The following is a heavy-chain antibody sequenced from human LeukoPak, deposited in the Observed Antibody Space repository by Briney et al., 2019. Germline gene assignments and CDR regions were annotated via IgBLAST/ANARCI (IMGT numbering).Heavy chain of an antibody. CDR3: ARALTLGYFQR. CDR2: IYYTGSP. D-gene: IGHD7-27*01. Sequence: PSETLSLTCTVSGGSINSGDYYWSWIRQPPGKGLEWIGYIYYTGSPYYNPSLKSRVSISVDTSKNQFSLNLASVTATDTAVYYCARALTLGYFQRWGQGTLVTVSS. V-gene: IGHV4-30-4*01. CDR1: GGSINSGDYY. J-gene: IGHJ1*01.